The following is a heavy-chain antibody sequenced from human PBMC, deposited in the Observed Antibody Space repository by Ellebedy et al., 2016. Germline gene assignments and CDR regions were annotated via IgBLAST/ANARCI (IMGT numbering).Heavy chain of an antibody. CDR3: AKTAARDWFDP. Sequence: SETLSLTCTVSGGSISSFHWSWIRQPPGKGLEWIGYISYSGSTKYNPSLKSRVIISVDTSKNQFSLKLSSVTVADTAVYYCAKTAARDWFDPWGQGTLVTVSS. CDR2: ISYSGST. D-gene: IGHD5-18*01. CDR1: GGSISSFH. J-gene: IGHJ5*02. V-gene: IGHV4-59*01.